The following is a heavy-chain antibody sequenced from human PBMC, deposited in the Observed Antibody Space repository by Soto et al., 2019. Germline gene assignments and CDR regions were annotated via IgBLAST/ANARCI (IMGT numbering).Heavy chain of an antibody. D-gene: IGHD1-26*01. CDR3: ARDGSALGELHYYYGMDV. V-gene: IGHV3-33*01. J-gene: IGHJ6*02. CDR2: IWYDGSNK. Sequence: GESLKISCAASGFTFSSYGMHWVRQAPGKGLEWVAVIWYDGSNKYYADSVKGRFTISRDNSKNTLYLQMNSLRAEDPAVYYCARDGSALGELHYYYGMDVWGQGTTVTVSS. CDR1: GFTFSSYG.